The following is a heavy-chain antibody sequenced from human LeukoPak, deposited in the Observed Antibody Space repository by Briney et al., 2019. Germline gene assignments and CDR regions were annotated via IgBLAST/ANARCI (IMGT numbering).Heavy chain of an antibody. CDR3: AELGITMIGGV. J-gene: IGHJ6*04. D-gene: IGHD3-10*02. CDR2: ISSSGSTI. V-gene: IGHV3-48*04. Sequence: GSLRLSCAASGFTLSNAWMNWVRQAPSKGLEWVSYISSSGSTIYYADSVKGRFTISRDNAKNSLYLQMNSLRAEDTAVYYCAELGITMIGGVWGKGTTVTISS. CDR1: GFTLSNAW.